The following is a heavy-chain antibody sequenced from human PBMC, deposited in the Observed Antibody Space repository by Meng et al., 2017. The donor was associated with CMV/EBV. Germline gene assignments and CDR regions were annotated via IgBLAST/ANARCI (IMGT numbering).Heavy chain of an antibody. V-gene: IGHV3-30*02. J-gene: IGHJ4*02. CDR1: GFTFSSYG. Sequence: GGSLRLSCAASGFTFSSYGMHWVRQAPGKGLEWVAFIRYDGSNKYYADSVKGRFTISRDNSKHTLYLQMNSLRAEDTAVYYCAKTAYRFGELLSYFDYWGQGTLVTVSS. D-gene: IGHD3-10*01. CDR3: AKTAYRFGELLSYFDY. CDR2: IRYDGSNK.